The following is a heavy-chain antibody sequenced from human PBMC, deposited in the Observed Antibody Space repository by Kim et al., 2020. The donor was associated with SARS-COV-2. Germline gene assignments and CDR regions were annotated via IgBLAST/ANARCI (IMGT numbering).Heavy chain of an antibody. CDR1: NGSINNNY. Sequence: SETLSLTCTVTNGSINNNYWSWIRQPPGKGLEWVGYIHYTGSTYYEASLKSRVTIALDSSKTFFSLKLTSVTAADTAMYDCARHKGASFDYWGQGTLVTV. V-gene: IGHV4-59*08. J-gene: IGHJ4*02. CDR2: IHYTGST. CDR3: ARHKGASFDY.